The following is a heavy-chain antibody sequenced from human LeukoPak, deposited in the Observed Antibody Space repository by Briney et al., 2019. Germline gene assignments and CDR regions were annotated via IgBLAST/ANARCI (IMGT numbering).Heavy chain of an antibody. D-gene: IGHD5-12*01. CDR3: ARSGGYSGYDVDY. J-gene: IGHJ4*02. CDR2: ISYSGST. Sequence: SETLSLTCTVSGGSINTYYWHWIRQPPGKGLEWIGYISYSGSTNYNPSLKSRVTTSIDKSNNQFSLKLSSVTAADTAVYYCARSGGYSGYDVDYWGQGTLVTVSS. V-gene: IGHV4-59*01. CDR1: GGSINTYY.